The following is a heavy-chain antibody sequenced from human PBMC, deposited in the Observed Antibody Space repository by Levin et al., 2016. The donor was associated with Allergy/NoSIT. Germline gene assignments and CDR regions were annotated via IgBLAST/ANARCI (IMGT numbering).Heavy chain of an antibody. D-gene: IGHD6-19*01. CDR1: GGSFSGYY. V-gene: IGHV4-34*01. CDR2: INHSGST. Sequence: SETLSLTCAVYGGSFSGYYWSWIRQPPGKGLEWIGEINHSGSTNYNPSLKSRVTISVDTSKSQFSLKLSSVTAADTAVYYCARGRGWLAPDYWGQGTLVTVSS. CDR3: ARGRGWLAPDY. J-gene: IGHJ4*02.